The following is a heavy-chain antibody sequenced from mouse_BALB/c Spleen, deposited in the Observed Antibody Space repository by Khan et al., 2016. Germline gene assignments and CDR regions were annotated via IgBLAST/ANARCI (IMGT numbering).Heavy chain of an antibody. Sequence: EVELVESGGDLVKPGGSLKLSCAASGFTFSNYGMSWVRQTPDKRLVWVATISSGGSYTYYPDSVKGRFTISRDNAKNTLYLQMSSLKYEDTAMLYCERGVYYGSSYQYAMDYWGQGTSVTVSS. CDR2: ISSGGSYT. V-gene: IGHV5-6*01. CDR1: GFTFSNYG. D-gene: IGHD1-1*01. CDR3: ERGVYYGSSYQYAMDY. J-gene: IGHJ4*01.